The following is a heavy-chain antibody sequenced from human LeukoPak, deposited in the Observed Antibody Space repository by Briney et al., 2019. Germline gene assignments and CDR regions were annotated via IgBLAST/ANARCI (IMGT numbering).Heavy chain of an antibody. CDR1: GFTSTDHY. Sequence: EASMKVSCKSSGFTSTDHYIHWVRQGPGQGLEWMGYIGPHSTFTSSPQEFQGRVTMTRDASMSTAYMELTRLTSDDTAVYYCVREGEGPLSKDFDYWGQGTLVTVSS. V-gene: IGHV1-2*02. CDR2: IGPHSTFT. J-gene: IGHJ4*02. CDR3: VREGEGPLSKDFDY. D-gene: IGHD2/OR15-2a*01.